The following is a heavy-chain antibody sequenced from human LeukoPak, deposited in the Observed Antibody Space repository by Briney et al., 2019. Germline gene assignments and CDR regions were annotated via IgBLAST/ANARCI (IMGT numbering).Heavy chain of an antibody. CDR2: IIPVVSTP. D-gene: IGHD6-6*01. CDR1: GGTFSSYG. J-gene: IGHJ4*02. CDR3: ARAGVVAAPWALAF. V-gene: IGHV1-69*05. Sequence: GASVKVSCKASGGTFSSYGISWVRQAPGQGLEWVGGIIPVVSTPTYAQNFQGRVTISTDESTGTAYLELNSLRSEDTAVYYCARAGVVAAPWALAFWGQGTLVTVSS.